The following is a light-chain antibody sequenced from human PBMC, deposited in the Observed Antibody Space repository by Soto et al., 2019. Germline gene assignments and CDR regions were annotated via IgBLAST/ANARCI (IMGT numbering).Light chain of an antibody. J-gene: IGKJ5*01. CDR1: QSVSSSY. CDR2: GAS. V-gene: IGKV3-20*01. Sequence: IVMTQSPATLSVFPGERATLSCRASQSVSSSYLAWYQQKPGQAPRLLIYGASTRATGIPDRFSGDGSVTHFTLAISRLEAEDFVMYYCQQYGSSPITFGQGTRLEIK. CDR3: QQYGSSPIT.